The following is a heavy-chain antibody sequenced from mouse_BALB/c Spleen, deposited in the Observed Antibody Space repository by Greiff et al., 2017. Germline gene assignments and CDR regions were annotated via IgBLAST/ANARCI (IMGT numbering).Heavy chain of an antibody. J-gene: IGHJ4*01. V-gene: IGHV5-6-3*01. D-gene: IGHD1-1*01. CDR2: INSNGGST. CDR1: GFTFSSYG. CDR3: ARGTTVVATGAMDY. Sequence: EVQLVESGGGLVQPGGSLKLSCAASGFTFSSYGMSWVRQTPDKRLELVATINSNGGSTYYPDSVKGRFTISRDNAKNTLYLQMSSLKSEDTAMYYCARGTTVVATGAMDYWGQGTSVTVSS.